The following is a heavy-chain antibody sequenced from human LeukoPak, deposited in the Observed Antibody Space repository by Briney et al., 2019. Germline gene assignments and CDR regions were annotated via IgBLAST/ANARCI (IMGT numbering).Heavy chain of an antibody. D-gene: IGHD5-18*01. CDR1: GYTFTSYG. CDR3: AREADTAMAPHYYYYYGMDV. CDR2: INPNSGGT. Sequence: ASVKVSCKASGYTFTSYGISWVRQAPGQGLEWMGWINPNSGGTNYAQKFQGRVTMTRDTSISTAYMELSRLRSDDTAVYYCAREADTAMAPHYYYYYGMDVWGQGTTVTVSS. J-gene: IGHJ6*02. V-gene: IGHV1-2*02.